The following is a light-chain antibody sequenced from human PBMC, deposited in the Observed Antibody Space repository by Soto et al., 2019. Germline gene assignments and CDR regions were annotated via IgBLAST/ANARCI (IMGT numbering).Light chain of an antibody. CDR2: TAS. Sequence: EIVMTHSPATLSVSPCERATLSSRASQSVSIKLAWYQQRPGQAPRLLIYTASSRATGVPDRFSGSGSGTDFTLTISRLEPEDFAVYYCQQYGSSPWTFGQGTKVDIK. V-gene: IGKV3-20*01. J-gene: IGKJ1*01. CDR1: QSVSIK. CDR3: QQYGSSPWT.